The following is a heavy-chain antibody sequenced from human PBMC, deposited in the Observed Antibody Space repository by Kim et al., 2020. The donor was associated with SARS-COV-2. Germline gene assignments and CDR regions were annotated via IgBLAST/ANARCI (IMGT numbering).Heavy chain of an antibody. Sequence: SVKVSCKASGGTFGTYTITWVRQAPGQGLEWMGGIIPIFGTPDYAQNFQGRVTLSADESTKTVYMELSSLRAEDTAVYYCAKKEIVGPLDYWGQGTLVTLSS. J-gene: IGHJ4*02. CDR2: IIPIFGTP. CDR1: GGTFGTYT. D-gene: IGHD2-15*01. CDR3: AKKEIVGPLDY. V-gene: IGHV1-69*13.